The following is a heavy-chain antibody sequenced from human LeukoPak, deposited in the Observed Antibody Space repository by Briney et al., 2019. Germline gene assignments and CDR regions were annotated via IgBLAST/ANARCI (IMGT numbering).Heavy chain of an antibody. D-gene: IGHD6-6*01. CDR1: GGSISTGDYY. Sequence: KTSETLSLTCTVSGGSISTGDYYWSWIRQPPGKGLEWIGYIYYSGSTYYNPSLKSRVTISVDTSKNRFSLKLSSVTAADTAVYYCARDREYSSSSDNYWGQGTLVTVSS. CDR3: ARDREYSSSSDNY. V-gene: IGHV4-30-4*08. CDR2: IYYSGST. J-gene: IGHJ4*02.